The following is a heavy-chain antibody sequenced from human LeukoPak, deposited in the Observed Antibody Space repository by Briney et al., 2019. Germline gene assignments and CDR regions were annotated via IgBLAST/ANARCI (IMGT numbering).Heavy chain of an antibody. Sequence: PSETLALPCTVSGGSISSSSYYWDWIRHSPGKGLEWIGSIYYSGSTYYNPSLKSRVTISVDTSKTQFSLKLSSVTAADTAVYYCARHSNYYGSGTHYYYYMDVWGKGTTVTVSS. D-gene: IGHD3-10*01. CDR2: IYYSGST. J-gene: IGHJ6*03. CDR1: GGSISSSSYY. V-gene: IGHV4-39*01. CDR3: ARHSNYYGSGTHYYYYMDV.